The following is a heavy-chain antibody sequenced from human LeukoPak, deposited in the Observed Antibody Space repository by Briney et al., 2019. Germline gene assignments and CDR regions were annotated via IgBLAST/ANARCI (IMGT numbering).Heavy chain of an antibody. D-gene: IGHD5-18*01. J-gene: IGHJ4*02. CDR1: GDTFTGNY. CDR3: ARGTLCSYGSDY. V-gene: IGHV1-2*02. CDR2: INPNSGGT. Sequence: ASVKVSCKASGDTFTGNYMRWVRQAPGQGLEWMGWINPNSGGTNYAQKFQGRVTMTRDTSISTAYMDLSRLRSDDTAVYYCARGTLCSYGSDYWGQGTLVTVSS.